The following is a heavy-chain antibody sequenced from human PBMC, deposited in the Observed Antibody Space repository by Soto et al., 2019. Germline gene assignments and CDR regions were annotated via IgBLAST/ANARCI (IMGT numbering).Heavy chain of an antibody. CDR2: IYYSGST. Sequence: QVQLQESGPGLVKPSETLSLTCTVSGGSVSSGSYYWSWIRQPPGKGLEWIGYIYYSGSTNYNPSLKSRVTLSVDTSKNQFSRKLSSVTAADTAVYYCARGIEGWYQGRYYSGMDVWGQGTTVTVSS. D-gene: IGHD6-19*01. CDR1: GGSVSSGSYY. J-gene: IGHJ6*02. CDR3: ARGIEGWYQGRYYSGMDV. V-gene: IGHV4-61*01.